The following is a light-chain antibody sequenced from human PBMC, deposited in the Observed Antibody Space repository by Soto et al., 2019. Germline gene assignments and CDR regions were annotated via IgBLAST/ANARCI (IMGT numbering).Light chain of an antibody. CDR3: CSFAAGNTYV. CDR2: EGS. Sequence: QSVLTQPASVSGSPGQSITISCTGSSSDVGSQNLVSWYQQHPRKAPKLIIYEGSRRPSGVSNRFSGSQSGNTASLTVSGVQAEEEAYYYCCSFAAGNTYVFGSGTKVTVL. CDR1: SSDVGSQNL. V-gene: IGLV2-23*01. J-gene: IGLJ1*01.